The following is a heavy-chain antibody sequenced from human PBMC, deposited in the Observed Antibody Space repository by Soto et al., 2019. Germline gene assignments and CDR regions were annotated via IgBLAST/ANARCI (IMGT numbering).Heavy chain of an antibody. Sequence: SETLSLTCAVSGGSISRGGYSWTWIRQKPEKGLEWIGYIYYSGSTNYNPSLKSRVTISVDTYKNQFSLKLGSVTAADTAVYYCARAKYSSSSGYYGMDVWGQGTTVT. V-gene: IGHV4-61*08. CDR2: IYYSGST. CDR3: ARAKYSSSSGYYGMDV. CDR1: GGSISRGGYS. D-gene: IGHD6-6*01. J-gene: IGHJ6*02.